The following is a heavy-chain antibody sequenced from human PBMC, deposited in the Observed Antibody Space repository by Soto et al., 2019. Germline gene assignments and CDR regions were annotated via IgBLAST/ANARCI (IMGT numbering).Heavy chain of an antibody. V-gene: IGHV4-4*02. CDR2: VFHTGTT. D-gene: IGHD6-19*01. CDR1: GDSVSSPYY. CDR3: ARSAGWYAVHS. Sequence: QVQLQESGPGLVKPSGTLSLTCAVSGDSVSSPYYWCWVRQPPGKGLEWIGEVFHTGTTSYNPSLWSRVTISMDKSNNQFSLDLSSVTAADTAVYYCARSAGWYAVHSWGPGTPVIVSS. J-gene: IGHJ4*02.